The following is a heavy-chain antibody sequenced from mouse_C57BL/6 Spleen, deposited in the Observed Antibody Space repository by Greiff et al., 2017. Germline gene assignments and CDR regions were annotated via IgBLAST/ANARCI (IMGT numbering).Heavy chain of an antibody. CDR2: INPNYGTT. J-gene: IGHJ2*01. V-gene: IGHV1-39*01. Sequence: VQLKQSGPELVKPGASVKISCKASGYSFPDYNMNWVKQSNGKSLEWIGVINPNYGTTSYNQKFKGKATLTVDQSSSTAYMQLNSLTSEDSAVYYCARAYYYGSSPWYFDYWGQGTTLTVSS. CDR1: GYSFPDYN. D-gene: IGHD1-1*01. CDR3: ARAYYYGSSPWYFDY.